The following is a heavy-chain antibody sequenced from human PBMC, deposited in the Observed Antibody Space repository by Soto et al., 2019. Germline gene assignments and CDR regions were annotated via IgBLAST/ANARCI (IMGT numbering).Heavy chain of an antibody. CDR3: AKARVVPAAIPPLDAFDI. D-gene: IGHD2-2*01. Sequence: LRXCCASSGFTFSSYAMSWVRQAPGKGLEWVSAISGSGGSTYYADSVKGRFTISRDNSKNTLYLQMNSLRAEDTAVYYCAKARVVPAAIPPLDAFDIWGQGTMVTVSS. CDR1: GFTFSSYA. CDR2: ISGSGGST. J-gene: IGHJ3*02. V-gene: IGHV3-23*01.